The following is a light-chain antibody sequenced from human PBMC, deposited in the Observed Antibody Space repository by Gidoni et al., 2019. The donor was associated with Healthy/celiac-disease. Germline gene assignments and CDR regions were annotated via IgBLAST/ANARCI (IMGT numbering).Light chain of an antibody. Sequence: DIQMTQSPSSLSASVADRVTITCRASQSISSYLNWYQQKPGKAPKLLIYAASSLQSGVPSRFSGSGSGTDFTLTISSLQPEDFATYSCQQSYITLWTSGQGTKVEIK. CDR3: QQSYITLWT. CDR2: AAS. J-gene: IGKJ1*01. V-gene: IGKV1-39*01. CDR1: QSISSY.